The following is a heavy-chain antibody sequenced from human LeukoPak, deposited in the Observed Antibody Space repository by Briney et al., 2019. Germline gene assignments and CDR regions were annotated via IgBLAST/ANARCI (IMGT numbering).Heavy chain of an antibody. CDR3: AKDQDTVTTAIFDY. D-gene: IGHD4-17*01. V-gene: IGHV3-23*01. CDR1: GFTFTSYA. Sequence: GGSLRLSCAASGFTFTSYAMSWVRQAPGKGLEWVSTISGSGDATYYADPMKGRFTISRDNSKNTLYLQMNSLRAEDTAVYYCAKDQDTVTTAIFDYWGQGTLVTVSS. J-gene: IGHJ4*02. CDR2: ISGSGDAT.